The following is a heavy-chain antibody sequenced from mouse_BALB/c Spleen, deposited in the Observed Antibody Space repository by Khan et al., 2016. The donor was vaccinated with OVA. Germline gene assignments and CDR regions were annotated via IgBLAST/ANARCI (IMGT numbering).Heavy chain of an antibody. V-gene: IGHV1-77*01. CDR1: GYTFTDYY. Sequence: QVQLQQPGAELARPGASVKLSCKASGYTFTDYYINWLKQRTGQGLEWIGEIYPRSGNTYYNEKFKGKATLTADKSSSVAYMQLSSLTSEDSAVYFCARRNYVGYTFGHWGQGTLVTVSA. J-gene: IGHJ3*01. D-gene: IGHD1-2*01. CDR2: IYPRSGNT. CDR3: ARRNYVGYTFGH.